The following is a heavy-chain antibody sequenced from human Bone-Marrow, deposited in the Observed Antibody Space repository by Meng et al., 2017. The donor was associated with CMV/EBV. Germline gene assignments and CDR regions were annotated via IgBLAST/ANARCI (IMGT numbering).Heavy chain of an antibody. J-gene: IGHJ3*01. V-gene: IGHV3-30*02. CDR1: GFTFSSYG. D-gene: IGHD2-21*02. CDR3: ASFGLIVVVTSLEVRN. CDR2: IRYDGSNK. Sequence: GGPLRPSCAASGFTFSSYGMHWVRQAPGKGLEWVAFIRYDGSNKYYADSVKGRFTIPRDNSKNTLYLQMNSLRAEDTAVYYCASFGLIVVVTSLEVRNWGQGTMVTFSS.